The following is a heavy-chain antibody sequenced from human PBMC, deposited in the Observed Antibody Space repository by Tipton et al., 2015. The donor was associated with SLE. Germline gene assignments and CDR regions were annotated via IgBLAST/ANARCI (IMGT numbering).Heavy chain of an antibody. D-gene: IGHD2-2*02. J-gene: IGHJ1*01. V-gene: IGHV4-34*01. Sequence: LRLSCAVSGGPFSGYYWSWIRQPPGKGLEWIGEINHSGSTNYNPSLKSRVTLSEDTSKNQFSLKLSSVTAADTAVYYCAGSELYCSSTSCYKAGQIHHWGQGTLVTVSS. CDR1: GGPFSGYY. CDR3: AGSELYCSSTSCYKAGQIHH. CDR2: INHSGST.